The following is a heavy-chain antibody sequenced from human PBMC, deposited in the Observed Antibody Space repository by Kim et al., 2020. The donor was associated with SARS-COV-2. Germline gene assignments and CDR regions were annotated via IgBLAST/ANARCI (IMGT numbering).Heavy chain of an antibody. CDR3: AREVPAVNGSYYYYMDV. Sequence: ASVKVSCKASGYTFIGYYMHWVRQAPGQGLEWMGWINPNSGGTNYAQKFQGRVTMTRDTSISTAYMELSRLRSDDTAVYYCAREVPAVNGSYYYYMDVWGKGTTVTVSS. CDR1: GYTFIGYY. V-gene: IGHV1-2*02. D-gene: IGHD2-2*01. CDR2: INPNSGGT. J-gene: IGHJ6*03.